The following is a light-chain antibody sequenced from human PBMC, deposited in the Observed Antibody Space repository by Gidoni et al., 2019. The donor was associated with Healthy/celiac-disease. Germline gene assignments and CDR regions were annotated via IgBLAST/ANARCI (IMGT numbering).Light chain of an antibody. CDR3: QQYDNLLT. J-gene: IGKJ4*01. CDR1: QDISNY. V-gene: IGKV1-33*01. Sequence: DLQMTQSPSSLSASVGDRVTITCQASQDISNYVNWYQQKPGKAPKLLTYDASNLETGFPSRFSGRGAGTDFTFTISSLQPEDIATYYCQQYDNLLTFGGGTKVEIK. CDR2: DAS.